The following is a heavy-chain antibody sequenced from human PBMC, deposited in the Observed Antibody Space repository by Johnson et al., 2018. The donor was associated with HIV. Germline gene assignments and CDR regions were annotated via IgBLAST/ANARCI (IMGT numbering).Heavy chain of an antibody. V-gene: IGHV3-11*04. J-gene: IGHJ3*02. CDR3: ARSKDCSVGTCPDGLDI. CDR2: INWNSGSI. CDR1: GFTVSSNY. Sequence: QVQLVESGGGVVQPGRSLRLSCAASGFTVSSNYMSWIRQAPGKGPEWVSVINWNSGSIGYADSVKGRFTTSRDNTNNSLNLQMNSLKAEDTAVYYCARSKDCSVGTCPDGLDIWGQGTMVIVSS. D-gene: IGHD2-15*01.